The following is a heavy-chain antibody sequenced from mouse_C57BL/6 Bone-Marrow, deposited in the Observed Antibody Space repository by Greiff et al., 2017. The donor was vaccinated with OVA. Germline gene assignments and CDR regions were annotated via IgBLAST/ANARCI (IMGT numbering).Heavy chain of an antibody. J-gene: IGHJ3*01. CDR3: ARENYGSLFAY. V-gene: IGHV1-69*01. CDR2: IDPSDSYT. D-gene: IGHD1-1*01. Sequence: QVQLQQSGAELVMPGASVKLSCKASGYTFTSYWMHWVKQRPGQGLEWIGEIDPSDSYTNYNQKFKGKSTLTVDKSSSTAYMQLSSLTSEDSAVYYCARENYGSLFAYWGQGTLVTVSA. CDR1: GYTFTSYW.